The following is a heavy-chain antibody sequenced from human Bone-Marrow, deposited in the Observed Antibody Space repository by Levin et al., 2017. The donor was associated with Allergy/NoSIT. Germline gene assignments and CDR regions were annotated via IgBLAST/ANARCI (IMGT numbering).Heavy chain of an antibody. V-gene: IGHV3-9*01. D-gene: IGHD2-15*01. J-gene: IGHJ4*02. CDR3: VRDKRAATPYYLDD. Sequence: SLKISCAASGFTFDDYAMHWVRQAPGKGLEWVSGISWNSGSRGYADSVKGRFTISRDNAKNSLYLQMNSLRPEDTALYYCVRDKRAATPYYLDDWGQGTLVTVSS. CDR1: GFTFDDYA. CDR2: ISWNSGSR.